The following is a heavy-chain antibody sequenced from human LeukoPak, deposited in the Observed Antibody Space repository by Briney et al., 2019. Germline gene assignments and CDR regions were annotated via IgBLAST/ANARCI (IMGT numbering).Heavy chain of an antibody. D-gene: IGHD5-18*01. V-gene: IGHV4-38-2*02. J-gene: IGHJ4*02. CDR2: IYHSGST. Sequence: SETLSLTCTVSGYSISSGYYWGWIRQPPGKGLEWIGSIYHSGSTYYNPSLKSRVTISVDTSKNQFSLKLSSVTAADTAVYYCARRTGRGYSYGSEGNPFDYWGQGTLVTVSS. CDR1: GYSISSGYY. CDR3: ARRTGRGYSYGSEGNPFDY.